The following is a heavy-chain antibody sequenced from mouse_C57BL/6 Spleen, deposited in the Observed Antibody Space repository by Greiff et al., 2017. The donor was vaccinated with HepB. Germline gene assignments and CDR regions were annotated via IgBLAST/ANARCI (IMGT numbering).Heavy chain of an antibody. J-gene: IGHJ2*01. CDR3: ARSGTGDYFDY. V-gene: IGHV1-80*01. Sequence: QVQLKESGAELVKPGASVKISCKASGYAFSSYWMNWVKQRPGKGLEWIGQIYPGDGDTNYNGKFKGKATLTADKSSSTAYMQLSSLTSKDSAVYFCARSGTGDYFDYWGQGTTLTVSS. CDR2: IYPGDGDT. CDR1: GYAFSSYW. D-gene: IGHD4-1*01.